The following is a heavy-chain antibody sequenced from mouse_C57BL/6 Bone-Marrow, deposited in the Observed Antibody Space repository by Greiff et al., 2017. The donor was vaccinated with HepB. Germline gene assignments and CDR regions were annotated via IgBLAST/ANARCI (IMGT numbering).Heavy chain of an antibody. CDR1: GFTFTDYY. CDR2: IRNKANGYTT. Sequence: DVMLVESGGGLVQPGGSLSLSCAASGFTFTDYYMSWVRQPPGKALEWLGFIRNKANGYTTEYSASVKGRFTISRDNSQSILYLQMNALRAEDSATYYCARWGYYGSYYFDYWGQGTTLTVSS. V-gene: IGHV7-3*01. CDR3: ARWGYYGSYYFDY. D-gene: IGHD1-1*01. J-gene: IGHJ2*01.